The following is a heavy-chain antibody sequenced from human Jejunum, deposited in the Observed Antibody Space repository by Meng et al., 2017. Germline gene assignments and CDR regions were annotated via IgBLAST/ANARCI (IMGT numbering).Heavy chain of an antibody. J-gene: IGHJ4*02. D-gene: IGHD1-26*01. CDR1: GFTFSNYA. V-gene: IGHV3-30*15. CDR3: ARDGKVGGRKYYFDY. Sequence: GESLKISCAAPGFTFSNYAIHWVRQAPGKGLEWVAIISYDGNIKYYADSVKGRFTISRDNSENTLYLQMSSLRAEDTAVYYCARDGKVGGRKYYFDYWGQGTLVTVSS. CDR2: ISYDGNIK.